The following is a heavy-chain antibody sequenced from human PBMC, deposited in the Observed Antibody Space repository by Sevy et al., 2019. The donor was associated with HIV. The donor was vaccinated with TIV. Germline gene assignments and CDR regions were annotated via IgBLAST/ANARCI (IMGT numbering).Heavy chain of an antibody. D-gene: IGHD3-16*01. J-gene: IGHJ3*02. CDR1: GFTFSSYW. Sequence: GGSLRLSCAASGFTFSSYWMSWVRQAPGKGLEWVANIKQDGSEKYCVDSVKGRFTISRDNAKNSLYLQMNSLRAEDTAVYYCARVSILTFASAFDIWGQGTMVTVSS. V-gene: IGHV3-7*01. CDR3: ARVSILTFASAFDI. CDR2: IKQDGSEK.